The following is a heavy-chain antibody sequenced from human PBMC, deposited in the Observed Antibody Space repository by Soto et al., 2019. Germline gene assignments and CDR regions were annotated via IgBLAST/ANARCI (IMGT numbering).Heavy chain of an antibody. Sequence: EMQLVESGGGSVQRGESLRLSCAASGFSFKTFWMSWVRQAPGKGLEWVANINQDESESHYVDSVKGRFTISRDNAKSSVSLQMNDLRVEDTAVYYCVSANIAGRPGGGQGTLVTVSS. CDR2: INQDESES. J-gene: IGHJ3*01. D-gene: IGHD6-6*01. V-gene: IGHV3-7*01. CDR3: VSANIAGRPG. CDR1: GFSFKTFW.